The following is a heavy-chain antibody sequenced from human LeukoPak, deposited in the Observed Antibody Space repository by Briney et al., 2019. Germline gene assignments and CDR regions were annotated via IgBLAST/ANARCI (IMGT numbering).Heavy chain of an antibody. J-gene: IGHJ4*02. CDR3: ARGFRTKSTIFGVVISYYFDY. CDR1: GYTFTSYD. V-gene: IGHV1-8*01. Sequence: ASVKVPCKASGYTFTSYDINWVRQATGQGLEWMGWMNPNSGNTGYAQKFQGRVTMTRNTSISTAYMELSSLRSEDTAVYYCARGFRTKSTIFGVVISYYFDYWGQGTLVTVSS. D-gene: IGHD3-3*01. CDR2: MNPNSGNT.